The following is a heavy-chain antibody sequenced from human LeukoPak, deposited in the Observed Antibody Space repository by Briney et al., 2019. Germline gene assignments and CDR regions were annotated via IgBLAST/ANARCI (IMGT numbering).Heavy chain of an antibody. CDR1: GFTFTDTY. J-gene: IGHJ3*02. Sequence: RSGGSLRLSCAVSGFTFTDTYMTWIRQAPGKGLESLSYISPSGTDISYADSVKGRFTISRDNAKNSLYLQMNSLRVEDTAVYYCARVPPRIRGGTFDIWGQGTMVTVSS. D-gene: IGHD2-15*01. CDR3: ARVPPRIRGGTFDI. V-gene: IGHV3-11*04. CDR2: ISPSGTDI.